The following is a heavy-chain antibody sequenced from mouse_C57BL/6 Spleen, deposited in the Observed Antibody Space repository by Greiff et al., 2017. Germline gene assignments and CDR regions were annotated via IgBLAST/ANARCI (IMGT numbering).Heavy chain of an antibody. J-gene: IGHJ1*03. CDR2: ISYDGSN. CDR1: GYSITSGYY. V-gene: IGHV3-6*01. CDR3: SSVGDYGNFVV. D-gene: IGHD1-1*01. Sequence: EVKLVESGPGLVKPSQSLSLTCSVTGYSITSGYYWNWIRQFPGNKLEWMGYISYDGSNNYNPSLKNRISITRDTSKNQFFLKLNSVTTEDTATYYCSSVGDYGNFVVWGTGTTVTVSS.